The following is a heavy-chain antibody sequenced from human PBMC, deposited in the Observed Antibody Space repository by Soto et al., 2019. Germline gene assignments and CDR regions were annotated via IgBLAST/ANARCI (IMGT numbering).Heavy chain of an antibody. J-gene: IGHJ6*02. CDR1: GGSISSYY. Sequence: PSETLSLTCTVSGGSISSYYWSWIRQPPGKGLEWIGYIYDTGISGYTPSTSYNPSLKSRVTMSVDTSKSQFSLKLTSVTAADTAVYYCARGEDAFFYYGLDVWGQGITVTVSS. CDR3: ARGEDAFFYYGLDV. CDR2: IYDTGISGYTPST. V-gene: IGHV4-59*01.